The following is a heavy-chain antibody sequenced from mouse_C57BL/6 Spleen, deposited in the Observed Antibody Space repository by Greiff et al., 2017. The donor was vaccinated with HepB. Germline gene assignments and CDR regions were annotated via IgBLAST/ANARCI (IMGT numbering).Heavy chain of an antibody. CDR3: AREDYYGSSDY. V-gene: IGHV5-17*01. CDR1: GFTFSDYG. D-gene: IGHD1-1*01. CDR2: ISSGSSTI. Sequence: VQLKESGGGLVKPGGSLKLSCAASGFTFSDYGMHWVRQAPEKGLEWVAYISSGSSTIYYADTVKGRFTISRDNAKNTLFLQMTSLRSEDTAMYYCAREDYYGSSDYWGQGTTLTVSS. J-gene: IGHJ2*01.